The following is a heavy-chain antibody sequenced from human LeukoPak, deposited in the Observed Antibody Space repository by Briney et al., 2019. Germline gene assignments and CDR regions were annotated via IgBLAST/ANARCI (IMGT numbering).Heavy chain of an antibody. D-gene: IGHD3-10*01. J-gene: IGHJ6*03. V-gene: IGHV3-30*04. Sequence: GRSLRLSCAASGFTFSSYAMHWVRQAPGKGLEWVAVISYDGSNKYYADSVKGRFTISRDNSKNTLYLQMNRLRAEDTAVYYCARDGSGSYYNPYYYYYMDVWGKGTTVTVSS. CDR2: ISYDGSNK. CDR3: ARDGSGSYYNPYYYYYMDV. CDR1: GFTFSSYA.